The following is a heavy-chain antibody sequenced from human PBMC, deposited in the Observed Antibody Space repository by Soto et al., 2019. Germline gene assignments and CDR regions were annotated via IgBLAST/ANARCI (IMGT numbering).Heavy chain of an antibody. CDR2: ISPAGKSV. V-gene: IGHV3-48*02. Sequence: EVQLVESGGGLAQPGGSLRLSCVASGFTFSSYSINWIRQAPGKGPEWVSCISPAGKSVDYTDSVKGRFTISRDNAENSLYLEMTSLRDEDTAVYYCVRDHIWAFDYWGQGTLVTVSS. CDR1: GFTFSSYS. D-gene: IGHD3-16*01. J-gene: IGHJ4*02. CDR3: VRDHIWAFDY.